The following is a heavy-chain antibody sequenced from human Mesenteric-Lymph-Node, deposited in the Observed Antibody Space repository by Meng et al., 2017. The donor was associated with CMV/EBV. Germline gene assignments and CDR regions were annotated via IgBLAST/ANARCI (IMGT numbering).Heavy chain of an antibody. J-gene: IGHJ4*02. Sequence: GGSLRLSCGGSGFTFSNYHIHWVRQAPGKGLEWVSSISRGGDYKYYADSVKGRFTISRDNAKNSLYLQMNSLRAEDTAVYYCARDPDYWGQGTLVTVSS. V-gene: IGHV3-21*01. CDR2: ISRGGDYK. CDR3: ARDPDY. CDR1: GFTFSNYH.